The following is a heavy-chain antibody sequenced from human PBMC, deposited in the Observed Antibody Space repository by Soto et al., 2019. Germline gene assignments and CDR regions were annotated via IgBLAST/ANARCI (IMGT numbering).Heavy chain of an antibody. D-gene: IGHD3-22*01. J-gene: IGHJ4*02. Sequence: SVKVSCKASGGTFSNYAISWVRQAPGQGLEWMGGIIPIFGTANYAQKFQGRVTISADESTSTAYMELSSLRSEDTAVYYCARDGSYHDSSGYYYLYWGQGTLVTVSS. CDR2: IIPIFGTA. CDR3: ARDGSYHDSSGYYYLY. CDR1: GGTFSNYA. V-gene: IGHV1-69*13.